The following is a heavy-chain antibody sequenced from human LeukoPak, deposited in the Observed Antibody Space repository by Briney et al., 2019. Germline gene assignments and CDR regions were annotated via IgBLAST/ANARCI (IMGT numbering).Heavy chain of an antibody. CDR1: GFTFSTYW. CDR3: ARWRGAQSEFEY. CDR2: IKQDGSEK. D-gene: IGHD3-3*01. J-gene: IGHJ4*02. V-gene: IGHV3-7*01. Sequence: GGSLRLSCTASGFTFSTYWVSWVRQAPGKGLELVANIKQDGSEKEYVDSVKGRFTISRDNAKNSLYLQMISLRAEDTAVYYCARWRGAQSEFEYWGQGTLVTVSS.